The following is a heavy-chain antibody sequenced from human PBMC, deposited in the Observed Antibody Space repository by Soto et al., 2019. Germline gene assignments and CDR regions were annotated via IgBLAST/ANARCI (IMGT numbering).Heavy chain of an antibody. CDR3: ARGGGITIFGVADYYYYMDV. CDR1: GFTLSSYA. J-gene: IGHJ6*03. CDR2: ISSSGSTI. V-gene: IGHV3-21*04. D-gene: IGHD3-3*01. Sequence: GGSLRLSCAASGFTLSSYAMSWVRQAPGKGLEWVSAISSSGSTIYYADSVKGRFTISRDNAKNSLYLQMNSLRAEDTAVYYCARGGGITIFGVADYYYYMDVWGKGTTVTVSS.